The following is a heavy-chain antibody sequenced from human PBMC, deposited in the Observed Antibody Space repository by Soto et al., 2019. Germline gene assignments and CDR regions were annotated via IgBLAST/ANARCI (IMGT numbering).Heavy chain of an antibody. J-gene: IGHJ4*02. CDR3: ARVDTAMVFDY. V-gene: IGHV3-23*01. Sequence: EVQLLESGGGLVQPGGSLRLSCAASGFTFSSYAMSWVRQAPGKGLEWVSVISGSGDSTYYADSVKGRFTISRDNSKNTLYLQINSLRAEDTAVYYCARVDTAMVFDYWGQGTLVTVSS. D-gene: IGHD5-18*01. CDR1: GFTFSSYA. CDR2: ISGSGDST.